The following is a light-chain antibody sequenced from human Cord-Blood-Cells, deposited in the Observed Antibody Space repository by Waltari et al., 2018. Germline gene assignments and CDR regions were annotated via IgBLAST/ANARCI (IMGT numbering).Light chain of an antibody. CDR1: SSDVGGYNY. CDR2: DVS. CDR3: CSYAGSYVV. V-gene: IGLV2-11*01. J-gene: IGLJ2*01. Sequence: QSALTQPRSVSGSPGQSVTISCTGTSSDVGGYNYVSWYQQHPVKAPKLMIYDVSKRPSGVPDRFAGSKSGNAASLTISGLQAEEEADYYCCSYAGSYVVFGGGTKLTVL.